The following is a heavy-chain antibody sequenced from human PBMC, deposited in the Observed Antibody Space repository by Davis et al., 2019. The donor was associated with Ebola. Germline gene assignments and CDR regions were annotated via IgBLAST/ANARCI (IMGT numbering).Heavy chain of an antibody. J-gene: IGHJ6*03. V-gene: IGHV4-30-4*08. Sequence: LRLSCTVSGGSVSSGSYYWSWIRQPPGKGLEWIGYIYYSGSTYYNPSLKSRVTISVDTSKNQFSLKLSSVTAADTAVYYCAKYCSSTSCSRVGRGYYMDVWGKGTTVTVSS. D-gene: IGHD2-2*01. CDR1: GGSVSSGSYY. CDR3: AKYCSSTSCSRVGRGYYMDV. CDR2: IYYSGST.